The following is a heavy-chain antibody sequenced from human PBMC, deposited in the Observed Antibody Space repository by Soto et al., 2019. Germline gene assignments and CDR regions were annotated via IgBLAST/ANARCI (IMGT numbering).Heavy chain of an antibody. CDR3: ASVNAASSGWFDP. V-gene: IGHV4-31*03. Sequence: SETLSLTCSVSGGSINSGGYFWGWIRQRPEKGRECIANFYPTEITYYYPSLKSRATKSLDRPKNKLSLQLRSVDAAETAVDIGASVNAASSGWFDPWGQGTLVTVSS. CDR1: GGSINSGGYF. CDR2: FYPTEIT. J-gene: IGHJ5*02. D-gene: IGHD2-2*01.